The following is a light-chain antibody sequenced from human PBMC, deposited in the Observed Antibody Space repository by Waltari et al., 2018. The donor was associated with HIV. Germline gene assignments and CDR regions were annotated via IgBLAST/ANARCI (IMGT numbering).Light chain of an antibody. CDR3: QSYDSSLSAVV. Sequence: QSVLTQPPSVSGAPGQRVTIPCTGSSSNIGAGYDVHWYQQLPGTAPKLIIYGNSNRPSGVPDRFSGSKSGTSASLAITGLQAEDEADYYCQSYDSSLSAVVFGGGTKLTVL. V-gene: IGLV1-40*01. J-gene: IGLJ2*01. CDR1: SSNIGAGYD. CDR2: GNS.